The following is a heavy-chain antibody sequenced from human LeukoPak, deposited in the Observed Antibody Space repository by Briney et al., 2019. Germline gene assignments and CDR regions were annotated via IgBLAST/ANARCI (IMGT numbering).Heavy chain of an antibody. D-gene: IGHD4-17*01. CDR1: GFSIISSSYY. Sequence: SSETLSLTCTVSGFSIISSSYYWGWIRQPPGKGLEWIGSIYYSGSTYYNPSLKSRVTISVDTSKNQFSLKLSSVTAADTAVYYCARSDYGDFRFDPWGQGTLVTVSS. J-gene: IGHJ5*02. CDR2: IYYSGST. V-gene: IGHV4-39*01. CDR3: ARSDYGDFRFDP.